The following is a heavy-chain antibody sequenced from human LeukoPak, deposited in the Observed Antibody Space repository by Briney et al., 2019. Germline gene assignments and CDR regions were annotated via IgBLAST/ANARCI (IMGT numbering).Heavy chain of an antibody. V-gene: IGHV4-30-4*07. Sequence: SETLSLTCAVSGGSISSGGYSWSWTRQPPGKAMEFIAYIYYTGNTYFNPSLKSRVTISVDTSKNQFSLKLSSVTAADTAVYYCARVLAAAGNNWFDPWGQGTLVTVSS. CDR1: GGSISSGGYS. J-gene: IGHJ5*02. D-gene: IGHD6-13*01. CDR3: ARVLAAAGNNWFDP. CDR2: IYYTGNT.